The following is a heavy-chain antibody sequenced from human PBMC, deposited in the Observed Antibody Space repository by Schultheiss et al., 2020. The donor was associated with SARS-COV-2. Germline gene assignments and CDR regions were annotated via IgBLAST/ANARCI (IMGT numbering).Heavy chain of an antibody. Sequence: GESLKISCTASGFTFGDYAMSWVRQAPGKGLEWVSSISSSSSYIYYADSVKGRFTISRDNSKNTLYLQMNSLRAEDTAVYYCAAHIAVASKVLGYWGQGTLVTVSS. D-gene: IGHD6-19*01. V-gene: IGHV3-21*01. CDR1: GFTFGDYA. J-gene: IGHJ4*02. CDR2: ISSSSSYI. CDR3: AAHIAVASKVLGY.